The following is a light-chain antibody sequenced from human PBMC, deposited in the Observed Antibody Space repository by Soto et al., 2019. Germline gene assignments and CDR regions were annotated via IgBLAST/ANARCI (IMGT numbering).Light chain of an antibody. V-gene: IGKV1-39*01. CDR2: AAS. Sequence: DIQITQSPSSLSASVGDRVTITCRASQSISSYLNWFQQKPGKAPKILIYAASSLQSGVPSRFSGSGSGTEFTLTISSLQTEDFATYYCQQTCSTTRTFGQGTRLEIK. J-gene: IGKJ5*01. CDR1: QSISSY. CDR3: QQTCSTTRT.